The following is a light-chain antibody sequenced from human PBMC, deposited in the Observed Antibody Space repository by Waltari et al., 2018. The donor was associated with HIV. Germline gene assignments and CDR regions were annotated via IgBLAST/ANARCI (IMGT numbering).Light chain of an antibody. CDR3: VGWDSSLSAYV. CDR2: KNF. V-gene: IGLV1-47*01. Sequence: QSFLTQPPSASGTPGQTVTISCSGSSSNLANDNVYWYQQLPGMTPKLLIYKNFLRPSGVPDRFAASKSGTSASLTISGLRSADEADYYCVGWDSSLSAYVFGAGTKVAVL. CDR1: SSNLANDN. J-gene: IGLJ1*01.